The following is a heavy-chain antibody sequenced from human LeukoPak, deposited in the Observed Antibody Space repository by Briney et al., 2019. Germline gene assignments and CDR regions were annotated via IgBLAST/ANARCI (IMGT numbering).Heavy chain of an antibody. CDR1: GFSFSTYS. Sequence: GSLSLSCTVSGFSFSTYSMNWVRQAPGKGLEWVSVIYSGGGTYYADSVKGRFTISRDNAKNSLYLQMNSLRAEDTAVYYCARGLSGTFDYWGQGTLVTVSS. CDR3: ARGLSGTFDY. CDR2: IYSGGGT. D-gene: IGHD2-15*01. J-gene: IGHJ4*02. V-gene: IGHV3-66*01.